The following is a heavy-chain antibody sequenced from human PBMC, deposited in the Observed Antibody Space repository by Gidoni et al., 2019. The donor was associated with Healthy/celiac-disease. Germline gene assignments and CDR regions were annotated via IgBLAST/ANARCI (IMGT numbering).Heavy chain of an antibody. D-gene: IGHD3-10*01. V-gene: IGHV3-23*01. CDR3: AKDLLWFGELSGY. J-gene: IGHJ4*02. CDR1: GFTFSSYA. Sequence: EVQLLESGGGLVQPGGSLRLSCSASGFTFSSYAMSWVRQAPGKGLEWVSAISGSGGSTYYADSVKGRFTISRDNSKNTLYLQMNSLRAEDTAVYYCAKDLLWFGELSGYWGQGTLVTVSS. CDR2: ISGSGGST.